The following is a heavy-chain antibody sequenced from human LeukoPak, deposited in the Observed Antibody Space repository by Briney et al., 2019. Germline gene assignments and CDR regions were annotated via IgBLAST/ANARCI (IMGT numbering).Heavy chain of an antibody. Sequence: SVKVSCKASGGTFSSYAISWVRQAPGQGREWMGGIIPIFGTANYAQKFQGRVTITADESTSTAYMELSSLRSEDTAVYYCARDAQYGSGSYYRWGQGTLVTVSS. D-gene: IGHD3-10*01. CDR1: GGTFSSYA. CDR2: IIPIFGTA. J-gene: IGHJ5*02. V-gene: IGHV1-69*01. CDR3: ARDAQYGSGSYYR.